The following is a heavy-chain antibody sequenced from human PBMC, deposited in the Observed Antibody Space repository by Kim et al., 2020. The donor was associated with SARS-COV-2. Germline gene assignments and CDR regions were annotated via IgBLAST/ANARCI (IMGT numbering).Heavy chain of an antibody. Sequence: SETLSLTCAVYGGSFSGYYWSWIRQPPGKGLEWIGEINHSGSTNYNPSLKSRVTISVDTSKNQFSLKLSSVTAADTAVYYCAREWRGWLLGNPSASSTPNWFDPWGQGTLVTVSS. D-gene: IGHD5-12*01. J-gene: IGHJ5*02. CDR3: AREWRGWLLGNPSASSTPNWFDP. V-gene: IGHV4-34*01. CDR2: INHSGST. CDR1: GGSFSGYY.